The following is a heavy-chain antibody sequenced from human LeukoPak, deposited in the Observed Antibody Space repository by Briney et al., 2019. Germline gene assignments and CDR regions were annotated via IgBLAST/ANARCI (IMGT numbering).Heavy chain of an antibody. CDR2: IIPIFGTA. J-gene: IGHJ4*02. CDR3: ARGETGTTGTTLRSLNY. D-gene: IGHD1-1*01. V-gene: IGHV1-69*01. Sequence: SVKVSCKASGGTFSSYAISWVRQAPGQGLEWMGGIIPIFGTANYAQKFQGRVTITADESTSTAYMELSSLRAEDTAVYYCARGETGTTGTTLRSLNYWGQGTLVTVSS. CDR1: GGTFSSYA.